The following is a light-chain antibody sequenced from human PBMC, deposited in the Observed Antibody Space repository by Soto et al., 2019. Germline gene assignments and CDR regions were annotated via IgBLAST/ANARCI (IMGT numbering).Light chain of an antibody. CDR3: QQRSNWHPWT. CDR2: WAS. J-gene: IGKJ1*01. V-gene: IGKV4-1*01. CDR1: QNNKNY. Sequence: DIVVTQSPDSLAVSLGERATINCNSSQNNKNYLAWYQQKAGQPPKLLIDWASTRASGVPDRFSGSGSGTDFTLPISRLQTQDFAVYYCQQRSNWHPWTFGHGTKVDIK.